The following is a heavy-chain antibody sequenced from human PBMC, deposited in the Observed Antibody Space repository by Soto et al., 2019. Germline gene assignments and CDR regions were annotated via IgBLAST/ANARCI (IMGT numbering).Heavy chain of an antibody. Sequence: QAQLQASGPGLVKPSETLSLTCSVSGVSTTEYYWGWVRQAPGRGLAWIGFTHHSGYINYCPAFKTRVTMSVAASKNQISVKLTSVTATDTAVYYCARLQNFVNWSFDHWGQGALVTVSS. D-gene: IGHD3-3*01. J-gene: IGHJ4*02. CDR2: THHSGYI. CDR1: GVSTTEYY. V-gene: IGHV4-59*08. CDR3: ARLQNFVNWSFDH.